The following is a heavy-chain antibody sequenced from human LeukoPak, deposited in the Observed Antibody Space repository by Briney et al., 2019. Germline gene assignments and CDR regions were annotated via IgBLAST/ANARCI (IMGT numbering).Heavy chain of an antibody. CDR2: MNPNSGNT. CDR1: GYTFTSYD. D-gene: IGHD1-14*01. CDR3: ARGLTTGSHLGY. Sequence: ASVKASCKASGYTFTSYDINWVRQATGHGLEWLGWMNPNSGNTGYAQKFQVRGTMTRNTSISTAYIELSSLRYEDTAVYYCARGLTTGSHLGYWGQGTLVTVSS. V-gene: IGHV1-8*01. J-gene: IGHJ4*02.